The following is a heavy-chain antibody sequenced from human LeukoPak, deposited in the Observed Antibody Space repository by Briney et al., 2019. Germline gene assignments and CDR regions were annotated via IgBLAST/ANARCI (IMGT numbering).Heavy chain of an antibody. J-gene: IGHJ4*02. CDR2: IIPIFGTA. CDR1: GGTFSSYA. CDR3: AREGQRSCGDPLDY. D-gene: IGHD4-17*01. Sequence: SVKVSCKASGGTFSSYAISWVRQAPGQGLEWMGGIIPIFGTANYAQKFQGRVTITADKSTSTAYMELSSLRSEDTAVYYCAREGQRSCGDPLDYWGQGTLVTVSS. V-gene: IGHV1-69*06.